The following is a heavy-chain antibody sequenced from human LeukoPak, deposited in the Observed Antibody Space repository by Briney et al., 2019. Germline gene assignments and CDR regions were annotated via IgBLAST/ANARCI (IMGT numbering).Heavy chain of an antibody. CDR2: IYPGDSDT. CDR3: ARGAHDSSISHFTY. Sequence: GESLKISCQGSGYSFSSYWIGWVRQMPGKGLEWMGIIYPGDSDTRYSPSFQGQVTISADKSISTAYLQWSSLKASDTAKYYCARGAHDSSISHFTYWGQGTLVTVSS. J-gene: IGHJ4*02. D-gene: IGHD3-22*01. V-gene: IGHV5-51*01. CDR1: GYSFSSYW.